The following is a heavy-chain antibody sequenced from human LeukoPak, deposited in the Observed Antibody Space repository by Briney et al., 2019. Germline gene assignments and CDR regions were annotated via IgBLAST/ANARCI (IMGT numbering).Heavy chain of an antibody. V-gene: IGHV1-69*13. J-gene: IGHJ4*02. D-gene: IGHD3-16*01. CDR3: ARDKAGGLDY. Sequence: SVKVSCKASGGSFSNYTFIWVRQAPGQGLEWMGGIIPIFGTANYAQKFQGRVTITADESTSTAYMELSSLRSEDTAVYYCARDKAGGLDYWGQGTLVTVSS. CDR2: IIPIFGTA. CDR1: GGSFSNYT.